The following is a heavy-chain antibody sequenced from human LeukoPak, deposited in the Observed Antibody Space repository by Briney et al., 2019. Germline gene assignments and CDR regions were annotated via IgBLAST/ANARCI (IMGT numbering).Heavy chain of an antibody. CDR1: GGTFSSYA. V-gene: IGHV1-69*05. CDR2: IIPIFGTA. CDR3: ARDSDVVARWEGGFQH. Sequence: SSVKVSCKASGGTFSSYAISWVRQAPGQGLEWMGRIIPIFGTANYAQKFQGRVTITTEESTSTAYMELSSLRSEDTAVYYCARDSDVVARWEGGFQHWGQGTLVTVSS. J-gene: IGHJ1*01. D-gene: IGHD2-15*01.